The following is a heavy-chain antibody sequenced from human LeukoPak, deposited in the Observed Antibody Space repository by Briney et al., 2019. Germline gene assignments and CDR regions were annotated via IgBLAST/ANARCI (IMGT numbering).Heavy chain of an antibody. CDR3: AREILGGFNPGAY. J-gene: IGHJ4*02. D-gene: IGHD1-14*01. Sequence: ASVKVSCKASGYTFTTYYMHWVRQAPGQGLEWVGIINPRGGSTTYAQKFQGRVTMTRDTSTSTVYMELSSLKSDDTAVYYCAREILGGFNPGAYWGQGTLVTVSS. V-gene: IGHV1-46*01. CDR1: GYTFTTYY. CDR2: INPRGGST.